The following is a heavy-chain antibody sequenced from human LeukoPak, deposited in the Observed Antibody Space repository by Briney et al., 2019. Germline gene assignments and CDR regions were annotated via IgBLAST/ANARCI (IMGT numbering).Heavy chain of an antibody. J-gene: IGHJ4*02. V-gene: IGHV3-48*03. CDR2: SSSDGPI. Sequence: GGSLTLSCAASGFTFRNFDMNWLRQATGKGLEWLSMSSSDGPIYHADSVKGRFTISRDNADNSLYLQMNSLTAEDTAVYYCAREGPWDNFDYCGQGTLVTVSS. CDR1: GFTFRNFD. D-gene: IGHD1-26*01. CDR3: AREGPWDNFDY.